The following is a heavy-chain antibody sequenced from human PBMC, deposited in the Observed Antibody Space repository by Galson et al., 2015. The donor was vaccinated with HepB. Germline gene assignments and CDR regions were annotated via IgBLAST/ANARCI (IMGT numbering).Heavy chain of an antibody. CDR1: GFTFSDYY. V-gene: IGHV3-11*06. J-gene: IGHJ5*02. CDR2: ISSSSSYT. D-gene: IGHD3-10*01. Sequence: SLRLSCAASGFTFSDYYMSWIRQAPGKGLEWVSYISSSSSYTGYADSVKGRFTISRDNAKNSLYLQMNSLRAEDTAVYYCARDGLGVQGVIIKNNWFDPWGQGTLVTVSS. CDR3: ARDGLGVQGVIIKNNWFDP.